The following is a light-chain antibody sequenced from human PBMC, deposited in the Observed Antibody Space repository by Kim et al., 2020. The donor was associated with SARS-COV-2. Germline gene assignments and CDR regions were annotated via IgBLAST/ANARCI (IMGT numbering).Light chain of an antibody. Sequence: GESVTMSSNGTSSDGGEYRYVSWYQQDPGKARKHVIYAVSKRPSRVPGRFAGSKSGNAASLTISGLQAEDEADYHCCSYGGNYRVVFGGGTKLTVL. CDR3: CSYGGNYRVV. CDR2: AVS. CDR1: SSDGGEYRY. J-gene: IGLJ3*02. V-gene: IGLV2-11*02.